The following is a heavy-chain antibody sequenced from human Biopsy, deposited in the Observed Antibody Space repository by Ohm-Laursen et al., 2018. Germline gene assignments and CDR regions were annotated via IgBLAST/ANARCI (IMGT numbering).Heavy chain of an antibody. J-gene: IGHJ2*01. D-gene: IGHD5-24*01. CDR1: GGDINNYY. Sequence: GTLSLTCDVSGGDINNYYWSWIRQPAGKGLEWIGRIYPGGSTNYNPSLKSRVTMSVDTSKKQLSLRLSSVTAADTAVYYCASAGYNPDWNFDLWGRGTLVTVSS. CDR2: IYPGGST. V-gene: IGHV4-4*07. CDR3: ASAGYNPDWNFDL.